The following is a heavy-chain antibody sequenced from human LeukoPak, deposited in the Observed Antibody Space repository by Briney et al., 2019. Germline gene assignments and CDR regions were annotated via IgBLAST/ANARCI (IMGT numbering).Heavy chain of an antibody. Sequence: ASVKVSCKASGYTFTSYAMHWVRQAPGQRLEWMGWINAGNGNTKYSEKFQGRVTITRDTSASTAYMELSSLRSEATAVYYCARGPLLRYFDWLLSILDYWGQGTLVTVSS. V-gene: IGHV1-3*01. J-gene: IGHJ4*02. CDR2: INAGNGNT. CDR3: ARGPLLRYFDWLLSILDY. CDR1: GYTFTSYA. D-gene: IGHD3-9*01.